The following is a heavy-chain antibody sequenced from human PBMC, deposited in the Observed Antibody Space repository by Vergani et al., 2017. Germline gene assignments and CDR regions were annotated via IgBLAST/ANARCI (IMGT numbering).Heavy chain of an antibody. V-gene: IGHV3-11*04. CDR3: ARDLLPGTLLLLAY. D-gene: IGHD1-7*01. J-gene: IGHJ4*02. CDR2: ISGSGHTK. Sequence: QVPLVESGGGLVKPGGSLRLSCAASGFPFSDYYMTWIRPAPGKGLEWISYISGSGHTKYYADSVKGRFAIARDNAKNSLSLKMNNLRVEDTAVYYCARDLLPGTLLLLAYWGQGTLVTVSS. CDR1: GFPFSDYY.